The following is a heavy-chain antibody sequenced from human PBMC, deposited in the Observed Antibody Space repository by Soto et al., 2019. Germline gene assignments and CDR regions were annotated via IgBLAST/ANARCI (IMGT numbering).Heavy chain of an antibody. Sequence: EVQLVESGGGLVKPGGSLRLSCAASGLIFSDYTMNWVRQAPGKGLEWVSSISTSSSYIYQADSLRGRFTISRDNAKNSLYLQMSSLRAEDTAIYYCASLTLVGATLFDLWGQGTLVTVSS. D-gene: IGHD1-26*01. CDR3: ASLTLVGATLFDL. J-gene: IGHJ4*02. CDR1: GLIFSDYT. V-gene: IGHV3-21*01. CDR2: ISTSSSYI.